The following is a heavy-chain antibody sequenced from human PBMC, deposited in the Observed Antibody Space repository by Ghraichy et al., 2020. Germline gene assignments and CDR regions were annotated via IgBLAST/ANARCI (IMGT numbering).Heavy chain of an antibody. V-gene: IGHV4-59*08. CDR2: IYYSGST. Sequence: SETLSLTCTVSGGSISSYYWSWIRQPPGKGLEWIGYIYYSGSTNYNPSLKSRVTISVDTSKNQFSLKLSSVTAADTAVYYCATGLRRFLEVVWGKGTTVTVSS. D-gene: IGHD3-3*01. CDR1: GGSISSYY. J-gene: IGHJ6*04. CDR3: ATGLRRFLEVV.